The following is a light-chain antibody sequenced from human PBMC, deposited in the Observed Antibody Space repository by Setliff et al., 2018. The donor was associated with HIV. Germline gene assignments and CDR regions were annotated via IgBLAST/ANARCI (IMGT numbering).Light chain of an antibody. J-gene: IGLJ1*01. CDR2: EVS. V-gene: IGLV2-14*02. CDR1: SSDVGSYNL. Sequence: QSALTQPASVSGSLGQSITISCTGTSSDVGSYNLVSWYQQHPGKAPKLMIYEVSNRPSGVSNRFSGSKSGNTASLTISGLQAEDEADYYCSSYTSSSTLYVFGTGTKVTVL. CDR3: SSYTSSSTLYV.